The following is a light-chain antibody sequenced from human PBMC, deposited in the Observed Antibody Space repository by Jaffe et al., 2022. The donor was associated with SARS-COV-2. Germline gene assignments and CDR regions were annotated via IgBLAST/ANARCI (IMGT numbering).Light chain of an antibody. Sequence: DIQMTQSPSSLSASVGDRVTITCRASQSIGIYLNWYQHKPGRAPNVLIYGASSLQSGVPPRFSGSGSETDFTLTISSLQPEDFATYFCQQSYSTPYTFGQGTKVEIK. CDR2: GAS. V-gene: IGKV1-39*01. J-gene: IGKJ2*01. CDR1: QSIGIY. CDR3: QQSYSTPYT.